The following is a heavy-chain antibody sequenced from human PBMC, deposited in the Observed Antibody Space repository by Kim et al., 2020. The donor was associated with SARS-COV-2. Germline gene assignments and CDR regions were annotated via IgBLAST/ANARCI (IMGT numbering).Heavy chain of an antibody. CDR2: IYHSGST. CDR3: ARDIAAAGNSGAGFDP. J-gene: IGHJ5*02. CDR1: GGSISSSNW. V-gene: IGHV4-4*02. Sequence: SETLSLTCAVSGGSISSSNWWSWVRQPPGKGLEWIGEIYHSGSTNYNPSLKSRVTISVDKSKNQFSLKLSSVTAADTAVYYCARDIAAAGNSGAGFDPWGQGTLVTVSS. D-gene: IGHD6-13*01.